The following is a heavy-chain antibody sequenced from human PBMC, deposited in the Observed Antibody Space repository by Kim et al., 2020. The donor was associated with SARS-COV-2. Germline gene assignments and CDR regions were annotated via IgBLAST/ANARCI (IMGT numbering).Heavy chain of an antibody. D-gene: IGHD3-10*01. Sequence: SETLSLTCTVSGGSISSGDYYWTWIRQPPGKGLEWIGYIYYSGTTYYNPSLKSRVTISVDTSKNQFSLKLSSVTAADTAVYYCATRSQFARGAHDYWGQGTLVTVSS. CDR3: ATRSQFARGAHDY. V-gene: IGHV4-30-4*01. CDR2: IYYSGTT. J-gene: IGHJ4*02. CDR1: GGSISSGDYY.